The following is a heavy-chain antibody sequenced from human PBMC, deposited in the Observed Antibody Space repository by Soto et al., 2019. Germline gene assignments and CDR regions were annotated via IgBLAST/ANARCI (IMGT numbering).Heavy chain of an antibody. CDR3: AKARHGSGTYSDFDY. Sequence: QVQLVESGGGVVQPGRSLRLSWAASGFTFSSYAMHWVRQAPGNGLEGVAVRWYDGSNKNYADYVKGRFTISRDNSKNPLYLQMNSLRTEDTAVYYCAKARHGSGTYSDFDYWGQGILVTVSS. V-gene: IGHV3-30*18. CDR2: RWYDGSNK. D-gene: IGHD3-10*01. J-gene: IGHJ4*02. CDR1: GFTFSSYA.